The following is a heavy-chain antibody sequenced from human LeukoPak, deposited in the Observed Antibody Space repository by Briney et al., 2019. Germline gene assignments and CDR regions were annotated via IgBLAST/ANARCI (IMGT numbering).Heavy chain of an antibody. J-gene: IGHJ4*02. CDR2: ISGSGGST. D-gene: IGHD3-22*01. CDR1: GFTFSSYA. Sequence: GGSLRLSCAASGFTFSSYAMSWVRQAPGKGLEWVSAISGSGGSTYYADSVKGRFTISRDNSKSILFLQMNGLRVEDTALYYCARAYGSSGYYQLPIDYWGQGTLVTVSS. CDR3: ARAYGSSGYYQLPIDY. V-gene: IGHV3-23*01.